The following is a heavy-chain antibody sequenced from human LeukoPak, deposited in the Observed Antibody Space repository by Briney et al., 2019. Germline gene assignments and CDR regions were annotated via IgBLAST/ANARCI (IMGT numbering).Heavy chain of an antibody. V-gene: IGHV1-2*02. Sequence: ASVTVSCKASGYTFTNYAMHWVRQAPGQGLEWMGWITPGGGTNYPQKFQGRVAITWDTSITTAYMDLSRLTSDDTAVYYCARDRYGDGFAHFDYWGQGALVTVSS. J-gene: IGHJ4*02. CDR2: ITPGGGT. D-gene: IGHD5-24*01. CDR1: GYTFTNYA. CDR3: ARDRYGDGFAHFDY.